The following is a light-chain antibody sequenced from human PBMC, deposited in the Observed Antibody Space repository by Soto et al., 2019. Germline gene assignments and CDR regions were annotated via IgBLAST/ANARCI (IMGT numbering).Light chain of an antibody. CDR1: QSISSW. V-gene: IGKV1-5*03. J-gene: IGKJ4*01. CDR3: QQFNSYPLT. Sequence: DIQMTQSPSTLSASVRDRVTITCRASQSISSWLAWYQQKPGKAPMLLIYKASSLESVVPSRFSGSGSGTEFTLTISSLQHDDFASYYCQQFNSYPLTFGGGTKVEIK. CDR2: KAS.